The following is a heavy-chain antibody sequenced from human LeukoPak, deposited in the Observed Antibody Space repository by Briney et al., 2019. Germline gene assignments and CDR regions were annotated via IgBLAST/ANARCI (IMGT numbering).Heavy chain of an antibody. D-gene: IGHD5-18*01. J-gene: IGHJ5*02. CDR1: GYTFTSNY. CDR3: VRDGYNYGSNWFDP. CDR2: ISPSGGST. V-gene: IGHV1-46*01. Sequence: ASVKVSCKAFGYTFTSNYMHWVRQAPGQGPEWMGVISPSGGSTTYAQKFQGRVTLTRDMSTSTDYLELSSLRSEDTAVYYCVRDGYNYGSNWFDPWGQGTLVTVSS.